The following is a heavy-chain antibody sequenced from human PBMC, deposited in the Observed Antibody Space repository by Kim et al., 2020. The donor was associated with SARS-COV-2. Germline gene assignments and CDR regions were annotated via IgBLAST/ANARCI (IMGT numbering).Heavy chain of an antibody. CDR3: ASQGVVVVARGNWFDP. Sequence: SETLSLTCTVSGGSISSSSYYWGWIRQPPGKGLEWIGSIYYSGSTYYNPSLKSRVTISVDTSKNQFSLKLSSVTAADTAVYYCASQGVVVVARGNWFDPWGQGTLVTVSS. CDR1: GGSISSSSYY. D-gene: IGHD2-15*01. V-gene: IGHV4-39*01. CDR2: IYYSGST. J-gene: IGHJ5*02.